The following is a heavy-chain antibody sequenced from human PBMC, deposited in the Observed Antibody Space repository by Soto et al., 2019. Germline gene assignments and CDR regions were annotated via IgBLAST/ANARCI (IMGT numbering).Heavy chain of an antibody. CDR1: GFTFSSYG. CDR3: ARDKVPYSSGWYSVDY. D-gene: IGHD6-19*01. J-gene: IGHJ4*02. V-gene: IGHV3-33*01. CDR2: IWYDGSNK. Sequence: GGSLRLSCAASGFTFSSYGMHWVRQAPGKGLEWVAVIWYDGSNKYYADSVKGRFTISRDNSKNTLYLQMNSLRAEDTAVYYCARDKVPYSSGWYSVDYWGQGTLVTVSS.